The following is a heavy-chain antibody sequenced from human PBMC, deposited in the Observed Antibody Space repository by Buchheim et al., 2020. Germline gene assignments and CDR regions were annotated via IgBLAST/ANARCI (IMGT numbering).Heavy chain of an antibody. CDR3: ARPNYYDSSGYPYYYYGMDV. CDR1: GFTVSSNY. V-gene: IGHV3-66*01. D-gene: IGHD3-22*01. J-gene: IGHJ6*02. CDR2: IYSGGST. Sequence: EVQLVESGGGLVQPGGSLRLSCAASGFTVSSNYMSWVRQAPGKGLEWVSVIYSGGSTYYADSVKGRFTISRDSSKNTLYLQMNSLRAEDTAVYYCARPNYYDSSGYPYYYYGMDVWGQGTT.